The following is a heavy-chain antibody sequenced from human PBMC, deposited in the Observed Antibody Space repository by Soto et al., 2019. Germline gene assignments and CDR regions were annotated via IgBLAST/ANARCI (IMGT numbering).Heavy chain of an antibody. V-gene: IGHV3-15*01. Sequence: EVQLVESGGGLVKPGASLRVSCAASGFTFSTAWMTWVRQTPGKGLEWVGRIKRKSDGETIDYAAPVTGRFTISRDDSKNTLYLQMNRLKTEDTAVYYCTKISGYDTSWDHWGQGTLVTVSS. CDR3: TKISGYDTSWDH. D-gene: IGHD5-12*01. CDR1: GFTFSTAW. J-gene: IGHJ4*02. CDR2: IKRKSDGETI.